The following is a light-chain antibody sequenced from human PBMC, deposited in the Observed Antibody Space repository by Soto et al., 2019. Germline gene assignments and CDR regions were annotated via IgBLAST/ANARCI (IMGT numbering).Light chain of an antibody. CDR2: VNSDGSH. CDR1: SGHSTYA. V-gene: IGLV4-69*01. J-gene: IGLJ3*02. Sequence: QLVLTQSPSASASLGASVKLTCTLSSGHSTYAIAWHQQQAEKGPRYLMKVNSDGSHSKGDGIPDRFLGSGSGAERHLTISSLQSEDEGDYYCQTWDTAIHWVFGGGTKLTVL. CDR3: QTWDTAIHWV.